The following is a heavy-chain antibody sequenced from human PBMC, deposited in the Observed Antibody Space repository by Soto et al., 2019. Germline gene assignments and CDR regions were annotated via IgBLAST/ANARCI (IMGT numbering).Heavy chain of an antibody. CDR3: ARASGSGWYGMGFDP. Sequence: VQLVESGGGLVQPGGSLRLSCAASGFTFSSYAMHWVRQAPGKGLEWVAVISYDGSNKYYADSVKGRFTISRDNSKNTLYLQMNSLRAEDTAVYYCARASGSGWYGMGFDPWGQGTLVTVSS. CDR1: GFTFSSYA. CDR2: ISYDGSNK. J-gene: IGHJ5*02. V-gene: IGHV3-30-3*01. D-gene: IGHD6-19*01.